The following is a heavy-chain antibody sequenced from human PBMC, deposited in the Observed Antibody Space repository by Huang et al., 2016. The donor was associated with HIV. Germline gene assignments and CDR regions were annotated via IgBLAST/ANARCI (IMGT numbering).Heavy chain of an antibody. J-gene: IGHJ4*02. CDR2: INSEGSST. CDR3: ARDPRIQSWLNFFDY. Sequence: EVQLVESGGGLVQPGGSLRLSCAASGFSISSYWMHWVRQAPGKGLVWVARINSEGSSTGSAYSVKGRFTISRDNAKNTRYLQMNSLRAEDTAVYYCARDPRIQSWLNFFDYWGQGTLFSVSS. CDR1: GFSISSYW. V-gene: IGHV3-74*01. D-gene: IGHD3-22*01.